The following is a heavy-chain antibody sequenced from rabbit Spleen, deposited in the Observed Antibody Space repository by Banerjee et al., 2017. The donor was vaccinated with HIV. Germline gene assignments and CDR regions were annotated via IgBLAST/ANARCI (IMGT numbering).Heavy chain of an antibody. J-gene: IGHJ4*01. CDR3: AREKSGNYGYDL. D-gene: IGHD6-1*01. CDR1: GFTMSSSDW. Sequence: QSLEESGGDLVKPGASLTLTCTASGFTMSSSDWIYWVRQAPGKGLEWIGYIDPIFGTTYYASGAKGRFTISKTSATSVTLQMTRLTAADTATYLCAREKSGNYGYDLWGQGTLVTVS. CDR2: IDPIFGTT. V-gene: IGHV1S40*01.